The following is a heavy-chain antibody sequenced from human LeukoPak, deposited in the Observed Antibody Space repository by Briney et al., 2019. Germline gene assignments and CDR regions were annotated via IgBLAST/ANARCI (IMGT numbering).Heavy chain of an antibody. CDR1: GGSFSGYY. D-gene: IGHD3-16*02. J-gene: IGHJ4*02. CDR2: ILHDGST. Sequence: SETLSLTCGVYGGSFSGYYWSWIRQPPGKGLEWIGEILHDGSTNYNPPLKSRVTISVDTSKNQFSLKLNSVTAADTAVYYCAIIVPPFIHPLDWGQGTLVTVSS. V-gene: IGHV4-34*12. CDR3: AIIVPPFIHPLD.